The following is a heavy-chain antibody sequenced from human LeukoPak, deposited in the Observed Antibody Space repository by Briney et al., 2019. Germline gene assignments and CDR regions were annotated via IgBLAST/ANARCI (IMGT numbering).Heavy chain of an antibody. V-gene: IGHV1-8*01. Sequence: ASVKVSCKASGYTFTSYDINWVRQATGQGLEWMGWMNPNSGNTGYAQKFQGRVTMTRNTSISTAYMELSSLRSEDTAVYYCARAGLGIAARPISWFDPWGQGTLVTVSS. D-gene: IGHD6-6*01. CDR3: ARAGLGIAARPISWFDP. CDR1: GYTFTSYD. J-gene: IGHJ5*02. CDR2: MNPNSGNT.